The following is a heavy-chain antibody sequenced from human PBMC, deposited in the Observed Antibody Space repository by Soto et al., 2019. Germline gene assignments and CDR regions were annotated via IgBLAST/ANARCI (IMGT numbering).Heavy chain of an antibody. CDR2: MSYDGSNK. D-gene: IGHD3-3*01. J-gene: IGHJ4*01. CDR3: AKDFHRAPGSLEWFLDY. CDR1: GFTFSTYG. Sequence: QVQLVESGGGVVQPGRSLRLSCAASGFTFSTYGMHWVRQAPGKGLEWLAVMSYDGSNKYYADSVRGRFTISRDNSKNTLYLQMNSLRGEDMAVYYCAKDFHRAPGSLEWFLDYRGQGTLVTVSS. V-gene: IGHV3-30*18.